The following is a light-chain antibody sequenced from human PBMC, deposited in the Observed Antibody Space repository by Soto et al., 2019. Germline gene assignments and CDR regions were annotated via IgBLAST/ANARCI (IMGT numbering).Light chain of an antibody. CDR2: TAS. Sequence: DIQMTQSPSSVSASVGDRVTITCRASQGIRNRLDWYQQKPGKAPKLLIYTASTLQSGVPSRFSGSTSGTDFPLTISSQQPEDFATYYCQQASSFPWTFGQGTKVEI. V-gene: IGKV1-12*01. CDR1: QGIRNR. CDR3: QQASSFPWT. J-gene: IGKJ1*01.